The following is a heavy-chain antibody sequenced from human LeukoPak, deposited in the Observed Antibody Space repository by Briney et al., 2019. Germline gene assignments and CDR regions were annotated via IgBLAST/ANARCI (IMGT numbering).Heavy chain of an antibody. CDR3: TTDDDFWSGPSPHDAFDI. CDR1: GFTFSNAW. Sequence: PGGSLRLSCAASGFTFSNAWMSWVRQAPGKGLEWVGRIKSKTDGWTTDYAAPVKGRFTISRDDSKNTLYLQMNSLKAEDTAVYYCTTDDDFWSGPSPHDAFDIWGQGTMVTVSS. D-gene: IGHD3-3*01. V-gene: IGHV3-15*01. J-gene: IGHJ3*02. CDR2: IKSKTDGWTT.